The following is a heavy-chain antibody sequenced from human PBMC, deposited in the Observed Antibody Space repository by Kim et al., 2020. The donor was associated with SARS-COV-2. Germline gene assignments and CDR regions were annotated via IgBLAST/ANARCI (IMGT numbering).Heavy chain of an antibody. J-gene: IGHJ3*02. V-gene: IGHV3-48*04. CDR2: ISSSSSTI. Sequence: GGSLRLSCAASGFTFSSYSMNWVRQAPGKGLEWVSYISSSSSTIYYADSVKGRFTISRDNAKNSLYLQMNSLRAEDTAVYYCARDTLPTLAYCGGDCSNDAFDIWGQGTMVTVSS. D-gene: IGHD2-21*02. CDR1: GFTFSSYS. CDR3: ARDTLPTLAYCGGDCSNDAFDI.